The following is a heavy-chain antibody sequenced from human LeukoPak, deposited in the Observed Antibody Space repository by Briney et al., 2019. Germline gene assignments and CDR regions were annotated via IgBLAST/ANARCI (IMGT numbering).Heavy chain of an antibody. Sequence: SVKVSCKASGGTFSSYAISWVRQAPGQGLEWMGGIIPIFGTANYAQKFQGRVTITADESTSTAYMELSSLRSEDTAVYYCARNGEDELPIDYWGQGTLVTVSS. D-gene: IGHD4-17*01. V-gene: IGHV1-69*13. J-gene: IGHJ4*02. CDR3: ARNGEDELPIDY. CDR2: IIPIFGTA. CDR1: GGTFSSYA.